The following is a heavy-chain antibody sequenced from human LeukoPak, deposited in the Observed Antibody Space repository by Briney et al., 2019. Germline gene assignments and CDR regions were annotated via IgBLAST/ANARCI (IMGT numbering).Heavy chain of an antibody. V-gene: IGHV3-53*01. CDR2: IYSGGST. CDR3: AGLEWFDP. CDR1: GFTVSSKY. Sequence: RTGGSLRLSCAASGFTVSSKYMSWVRQAPGKGLEWVPVIYSGGSTYYADSVKGRFTISRDNSKNTLYLQMNSLKAEDTAVYYCAGLEWFDPWGQGTLVTVSS. J-gene: IGHJ5*02.